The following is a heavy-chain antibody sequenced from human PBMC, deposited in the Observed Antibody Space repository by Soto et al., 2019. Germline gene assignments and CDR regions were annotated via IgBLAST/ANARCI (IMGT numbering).Heavy chain of an antibody. V-gene: IGHV1-69*12. CDR3: ARDKDRLQLGGNYYYIMDV. CDR2: IIPIFPTP. J-gene: IGHJ6*02. Sequence: QVQLVQSGAEVKKPGSSVKISCKASGGTFRTNAFIWVRQAPGQGLEWMGGIIPIFPTPDYAQKFQSRVTITADESTTTTYMELSSLRSEDTAIYYCARDKDRLQLGGNYYYIMDVWGQGTTVTVSS. CDR1: GGTFRTNA. D-gene: IGHD1-1*01.